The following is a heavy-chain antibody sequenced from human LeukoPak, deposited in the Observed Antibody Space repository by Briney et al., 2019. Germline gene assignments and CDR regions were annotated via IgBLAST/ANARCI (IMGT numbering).Heavy chain of an antibody. CDR2: ISGSGGST. CDR3: AKDLLTVAEFDY. CDR1: GFTFSSYG. V-gene: IGHV3-23*01. Sequence: GGSLRLSCAASGFTFSSYGMSWVRQAPGKGLEWVSAISGSGGSTYYADSMKGRFTISRDNSKNTLYLQMNSPRAEDTAVYYCAKDLLTVAEFDYWGQGTLVTVSS. D-gene: IGHD6-19*01. J-gene: IGHJ4*02.